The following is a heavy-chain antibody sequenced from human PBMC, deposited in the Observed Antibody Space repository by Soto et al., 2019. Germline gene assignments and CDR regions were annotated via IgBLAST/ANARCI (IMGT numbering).Heavy chain of an antibody. D-gene: IGHD3-22*01. CDR1: GGSISSGGYY. Sequence: PSETLSLTCTVSGGSISSGGYYWSWIRQHPGKGLEWIGYIYYSGSTYYNPSLKSRVTISVDTSKNQFSLKLSSVTAADTAVYYCARVHSMIVVVIEYYFDYWGQGTLVTVSS. CDR3: ARVHSMIVVVIEYYFDY. V-gene: IGHV4-31*03. J-gene: IGHJ4*02. CDR2: IYYSGST.